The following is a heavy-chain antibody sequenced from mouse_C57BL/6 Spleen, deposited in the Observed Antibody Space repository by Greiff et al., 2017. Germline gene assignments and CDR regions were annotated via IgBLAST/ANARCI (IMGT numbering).Heavy chain of an antibody. CDR2: IRSKSNNYST. CDR1: GFSFNTYA. Sequence: EVQLVESGGGLVQPKGSLKLSCAASGFSFNTYAMNWVRQAPGKGLEWVARIRSKSNNYSTYYADSVKDRFTIYRDYSESMLYLQMNHLKTEDTAMYDCVSPDYYGSWFAYWSQGSLVTVSA. J-gene: IGHJ3*01. D-gene: IGHD1-1*01. CDR3: VSPDYYGSWFAY. V-gene: IGHV10-1*01.